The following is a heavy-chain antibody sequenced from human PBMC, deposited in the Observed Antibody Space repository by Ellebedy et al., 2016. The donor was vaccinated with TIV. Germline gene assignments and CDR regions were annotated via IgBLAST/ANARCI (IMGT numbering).Heavy chain of an antibody. V-gene: IGHV3-7*01. Sequence: GESLKISCAASGFSFINYWMTWVRQAPGKGLEWVANINQDGSQKYYVDSVKGRFTISRDNAKNSLYLQMNSLTAEDTAVYYCATDGSYGDYRSPTHAFVFWGQGTVVSVAS. D-gene: IGHD4-17*01. CDR2: INQDGSQK. CDR1: GFSFINYW. J-gene: IGHJ3*01. CDR3: ATDGSYGDYRSPTHAFVF.